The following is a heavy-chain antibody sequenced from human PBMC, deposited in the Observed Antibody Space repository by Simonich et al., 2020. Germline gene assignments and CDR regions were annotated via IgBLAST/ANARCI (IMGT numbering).Heavy chain of an antibody. V-gene: IGHV4-38-2*01. J-gene: IGHJ6*02. CDR2: IYHSGST. CDR1: GYSISMGYY. Sequence: QVQLQESGPGLVKPSETLSLTCAVSGYSISMGYYWGWIRQPPGKGLYWIGSIYHSGSTYYNPSLKSRVTISVDTSKNQFSLKLSSVTAADTAVYYCARVGYSNYYYYGMDVWGQGTTVTVSS. D-gene: IGHD6-13*01. CDR3: ARVGYSNYYYYGMDV.